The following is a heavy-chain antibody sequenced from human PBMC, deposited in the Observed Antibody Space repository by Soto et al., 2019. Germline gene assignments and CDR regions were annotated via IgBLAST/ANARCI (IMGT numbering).Heavy chain of an antibody. D-gene: IGHD3-3*01. V-gene: IGHV1-69*01. Sequence: QVQLVQSGAEVKKPGSSVKVSCKASGGTFSGYGISWVRQAPGQGLEWMGGVIPILASTYYAQDFQGRITITADESTSTAYMELRRLRSDDTAVYYCARGAGIFGVVAFGSWGQGTLVTVSS. J-gene: IGHJ4*02. CDR2: VIPILAST. CDR3: ARGAGIFGVVAFGS. CDR1: GGTFSGYG.